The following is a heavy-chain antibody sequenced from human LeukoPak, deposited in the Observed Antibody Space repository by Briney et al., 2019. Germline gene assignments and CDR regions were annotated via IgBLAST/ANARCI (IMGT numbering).Heavy chain of an antibody. V-gene: IGHV1-46*01. CDR2: INPSSGST. Sequence: ASVKVSCKASGYTFTSYYMHWVRQAPGQGLERMRIINPSSGSTSYAQKFQGRVTMTRDTSTSTVYMELSSLRSEDTAVYYCAGDDYGGNSAFDYWGQGTLVTVSS. J-gene: IGHJ4*02. D-gene: IGHD4-23*01. CDR3: AGDDYGGNSAFDY. CDR1: GYTFTSYY.